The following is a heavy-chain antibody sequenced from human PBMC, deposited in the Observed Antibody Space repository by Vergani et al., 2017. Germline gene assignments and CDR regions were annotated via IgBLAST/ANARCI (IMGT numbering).Heavy chain of an antibody. Sequence: QVTLKESGPALVKPTQTLTLTCTFSGFSLTTSAMCVSWIRQPPGRALEWLARIEWDDEKFYNTSLKDRLSISKDTSKSQVVLTMTNMDPLDTATYYCARDYRGDFFDHWGQGTLVTVTS. J-gene: IGHJ4*02. D-gene: IGHD4/OR15-4a*01. V-gene: IGHV2-70*04. CDR2: IEWDDEK. CDR3: ARDYRGDFFDH. CDR1: GFSLTTSAMC.